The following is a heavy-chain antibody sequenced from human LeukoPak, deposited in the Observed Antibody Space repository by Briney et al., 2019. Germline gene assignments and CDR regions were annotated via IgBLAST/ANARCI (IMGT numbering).Heavy chain of an antibody. Sequence: SETLSLTCTVSGGSISSGSYYWSWIRQPAGKGLEWIGSIYYSGSSYYNPSLKSRVTISVDTSKNQLSLKLSSVTAADTAVYYCARGPRGYNYGPPHWFDPWGQGTLVTVSS. CDR3: ARGPRGYNYGPPHWFDP. D-gene: IGHD5-18*01. CDR1: GGSISSGSYY. V-gene: IGHV4-39*07. CDR2: IYYSGSS. J-gene: IGHJ5*02.